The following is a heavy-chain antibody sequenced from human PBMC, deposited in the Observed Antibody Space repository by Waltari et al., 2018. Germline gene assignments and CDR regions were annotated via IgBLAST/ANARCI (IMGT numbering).Heavy chain of an antibody. CDR3: ARGIGSLGDFDL. CDR2: IYSSGST. D-gene: IGHD2-15*01. V-gene: IGHV4-39*07. Sequence: QLQLQESGPGLVKPSETLSLTCTVSGGSISSSSYYWGWIRQPPGKGLEWIGSIYSSGSTYYNPSLKSRVTIAVDTSKNQFSLKLSSVAAADTAVYYCARGIGSLGDFDLWGRGTLVTVSS. J-gene: IGHJ2*01. CDR1: GGSISSSSYY.